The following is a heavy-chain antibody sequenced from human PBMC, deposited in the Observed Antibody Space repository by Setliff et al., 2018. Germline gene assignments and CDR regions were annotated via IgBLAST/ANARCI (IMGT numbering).Heavy chain of an antibody. CDR2: VYKSGTT. Sequence: LSLTCTVSGDSLSSGSYFWTWIRQPAGKGLEWIGRVYKSGTTNYSPALKSRVTLSIDTSSNEFSLNLRSATAADTAIYYCARDSHRLTTDPLFDHWGQGALVTVSS. V-gene: IGHV4-61*02. J-gene: IGHJ4*02. CDR1: GDSLSSGSYF. CDR3: ARDSHRLTTDPLFDH. D-gene: IGHD6-25*01.